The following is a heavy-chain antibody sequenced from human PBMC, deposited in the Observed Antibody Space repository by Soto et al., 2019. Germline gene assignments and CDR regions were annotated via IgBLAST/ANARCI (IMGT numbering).Heavy chain of an antibody. V-gene: IGHV4-39*01. CDR2: IYHSGRT. CDR1: GESISSSSYY. Sequence: PSETLSLTCIVSGESISSSSYYWGWIRQPPGKGLEWIGSIYHSGRTYYNPSLKSRVSISIDTSKNQFSLKLSSVTAADTALYYCASQRTTVLTQAYFDFWGQGALVT. J-gene: IGHJ4*02. CDR3: ASQRTTVLTQAYFDF. D-gene: IGHD2-21*02.